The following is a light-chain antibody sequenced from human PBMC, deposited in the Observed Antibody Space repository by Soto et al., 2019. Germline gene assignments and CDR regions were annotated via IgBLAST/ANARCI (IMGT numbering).Light chain of an antibody. V-gene: IGLV2-8*01. CDR2: DVS. CDR3: YSSSDGDPVV. J-gene: IGLJ2*01. CDR1: SSDVGTYDY. Sequence: QSALTQPPSASGSPGQSVTLSCTGTSSDVGTYDYVSWYQQHPGKAPTLMIFDVSKRPSGVPDRFSGSKSGNTASLTVSGPQAEDEADDYCYSSSDGDPVVFGGGTKLTVL.